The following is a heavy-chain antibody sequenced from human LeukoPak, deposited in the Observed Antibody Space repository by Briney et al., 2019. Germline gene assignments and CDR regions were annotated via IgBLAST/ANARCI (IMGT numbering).Heavy chain of an antibody. V-gene: IGHV3-30*03. D-gene: IGHD2-2*01. Sequence: SLILSCAASGFTFSSYGMHWVRQAPGKGLEWVALISYDGSNEYYADSVRGRFTISRDNSKFTLYMQMNSLRAEDTAVYYCARVRAGYCTSTSCYTGMDVWGQGTTVTVSS. CDR1: GFTFSSYG. CDR3: ARVRAGYCTSTSCYTGMDV. CDR2: ISYDGSNE. J-gene: IGHJ6*02.